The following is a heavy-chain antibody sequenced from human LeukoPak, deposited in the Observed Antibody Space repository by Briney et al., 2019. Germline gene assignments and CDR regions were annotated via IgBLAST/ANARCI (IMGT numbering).Heavy chain of an antibody. J-gene: IGHJ6*02. V-gene: IGHV4-59*08. Sequence: SETLSLTCTVSGGSISSYYWSWIRQPPGKGLEWIGYIYYSGSTNYNPSLKSRVTISVDTSKNQFSLKLSSVTAADTAVYYCARQLSGGCYYYGMDVWGQGTTITVSS. CDR1: GGSISSYY. CDR3: ARQLSGGCYYYGMDV. D-gene: IGHD3-3*01. CDR2: IYYSGST.